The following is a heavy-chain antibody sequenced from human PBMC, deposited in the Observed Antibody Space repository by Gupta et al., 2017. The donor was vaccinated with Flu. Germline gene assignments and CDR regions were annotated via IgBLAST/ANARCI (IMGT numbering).Heavy chain of an antibody. CDR3: AKGGGVEMATIDAPYFDY. V-gene: IGHV3-9*01. Sequence: EVQLVEPGGGLVQPGRSLRLSCAASGFTFDDYAMHWFRQAPGKGLEGVSGISWNSGSIGYADSLKGRFTISRDNAKNSLYLQMNSLRAEDTALYYCAKGGGVEMATIDAPYFDYWGQGTLVTVSS. CDR2: ISWNSGSI. D-gene: IGHD5-24*01. CDR1: GFTFDDYA. J-gene: IGHJ4*02.